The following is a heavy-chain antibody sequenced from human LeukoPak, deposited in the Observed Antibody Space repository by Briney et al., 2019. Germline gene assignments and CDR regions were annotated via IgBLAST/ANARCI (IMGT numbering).Heavy chain of an antibody. D-gene: IGHD2-15*01. CDR3: ARGGTIVVVAAMGENWFDP. Sequence: RGESLKISCKGSGYSFTRYWIAWVRQMPGKGLEWMGIIYPGDSDTRYSPSFQGQVTISADKSISTAYLQWSSLKASDTAMYYCARGGTIVVVAAMGENWFDPWGQGTLVTVSS. J-gene: IGHJ5*02. CDR1: GYSFTRYW. CDR2: IYPGDSDT. V-gene: IGHV5-51*01.